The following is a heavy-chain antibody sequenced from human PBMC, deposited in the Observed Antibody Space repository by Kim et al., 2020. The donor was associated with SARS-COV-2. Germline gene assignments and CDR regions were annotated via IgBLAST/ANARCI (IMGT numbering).Heavy chain of an antibody. D-gene: IGHD6-13*01. CDR1: GFTVSSNY. CDR2: IYSGGST. V-gene: IGHV3-53*01. Sequence: GGSLRLSCAASGFTVSSNYMSWVRQAPGKGLEWVSVIYSGGSTYYADSVKGRFTISRDNSKNTLYLQMNSLRAEDTAVYYCARSEGQQQLGWFDPWGQGTLVTVSS. CDR3: ARSEGQQQLGWFDP. J-gene: IGHJ5*02.